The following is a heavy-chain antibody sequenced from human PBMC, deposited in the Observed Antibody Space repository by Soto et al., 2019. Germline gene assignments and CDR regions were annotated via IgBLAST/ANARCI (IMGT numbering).Heavy chain of an antibody. V-gene: IGHV2-5*02. Sequence: SGPTLVNPTQTLTLTCTFSGFSLSTSGVGVGWIRQPPGKALECLALIYWDDDKRYSPSLKSRLSVTKDTSNNQVVLTMTNMDPVVSGTYFCAHRLCDSSCYWDVGFFDFWGQGALVTVSS. J-gene: IGHJ4*02. CDR2: IYWDDDK. CDR1: GFSLSTSGVG. D-gene: IGHD2-15*01. CDR3: AHRLCDSSCYWDVGFFDF.